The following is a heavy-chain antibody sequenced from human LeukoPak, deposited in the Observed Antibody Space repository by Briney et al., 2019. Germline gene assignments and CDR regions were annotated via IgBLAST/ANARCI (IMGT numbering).Heavy chain of an antibody. D-gene: IGHD1-14*01. CDR3: ATSRTSDY. V-gene: IGHV3-7*03. Sequence: GGSLRLSCAASGFTFSSYWMSWVRQAPGKGLEWVAIIKQDGSEKYYVDSVKGRFTISRDNAEKSLYLQMDSLRAEDTAVYYCATSRTSDYWGQGTLVTVSS. J-gene: IGHJ4*02. CDR1: GFTFSSYW. CDR2: IKQDGSEK.